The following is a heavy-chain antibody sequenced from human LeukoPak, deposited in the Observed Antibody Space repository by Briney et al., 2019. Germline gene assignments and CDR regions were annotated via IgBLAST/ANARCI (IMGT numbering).Heavy chain of an antibody. CDR2: ISGDSSTT. CDR1: GYTFSPYS. CDR3: ARDPYSSGWFDF. V-gene: IGHV3-48*02. J-gene: IGHJ4*02. Sequence: GGSLRLSCAASGYTFSPYSVNWVRQAPGKGLEWISYISGDSSTTHYADSVKGRFTISRDNAKNSLYLQMNSLRDEDAAVYYCARDPYSSGWFDFWGQGTLVTVSS. D-gene: IGHD6-19*01.